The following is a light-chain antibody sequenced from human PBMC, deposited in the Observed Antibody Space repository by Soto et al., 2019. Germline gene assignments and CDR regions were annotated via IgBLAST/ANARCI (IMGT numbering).Light chain of an antibody. Sequence: EIVLTQSPGTLSLSPGERATLSCRARQSISSSYLAWYQHKPGQAPRLLIYGASNRATGIPDRFSGSGSGTDFTLTISRLAPEDCAVYYCQQYGASPPFTFGQGTELEIK. CDR2: GAS. V-gene: IGKV3-20*01. CDR1: QSISSSY. J-gene: IGKJ2*01. CDR3: QQYGASPPFT.